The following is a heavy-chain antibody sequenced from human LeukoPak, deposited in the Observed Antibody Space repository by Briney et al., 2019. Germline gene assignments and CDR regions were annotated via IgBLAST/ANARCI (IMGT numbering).Heavy chain of an antibody. CDR1: GFVFGNAW. Sequence: GGSLRLSCAASGFVFGNAWMSWVRQAPGRGLEWVGRITSKPDGGTADYGAPAKGRFTISRDDSKNTLYLQMNSLKTEDTAVYYCATVAHSSTLDYWGQGSLLTVSS. D-gene: IGHD2-2*01. CDR3: ATVAHSSTLDY. V-gene: IGHV3-15*01. J-gene: IGHJ4*02. CDR2: ITSKPDGGTA.